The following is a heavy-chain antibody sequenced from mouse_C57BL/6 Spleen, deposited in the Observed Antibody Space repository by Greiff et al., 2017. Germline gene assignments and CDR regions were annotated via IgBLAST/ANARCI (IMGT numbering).Heavy chain of an antibody. Sequence: QVTLKVCSPGILQPSQTLSLTCSFSGFSLSTFGLGVGWIRQPSGKGLEWLAHIWWDDDKYYNPALKSRLTISKDTSKNQVFLKIANVDTADTATYYCARSYYYGSSPQYWYFEVWGTGTTVTVSS. CDR3: ARSYYYGSSPQYWYFEV. J-gene: IGHJ1*03. D-gene: IGHD1-1*01. CDR2: IWWDDDK. V-gene: IGHV8-8*01. CDR1: GFSLSTFGLG.